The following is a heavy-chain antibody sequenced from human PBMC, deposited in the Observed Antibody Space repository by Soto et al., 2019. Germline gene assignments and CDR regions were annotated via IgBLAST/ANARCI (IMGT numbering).Heavy chain of an antibody. CDR3: ARRAGSSSSGLYYGLDV. CDR2: IYPADSDT. Sequence: GESLKISWEASGYTFTSYWNSWVRQMPWKGLEWVGIIYPADSDTRYSPSFQGQVTISADKSINTAFLHWGSLKASDTAMYYCARRAGSSSSGLYYGLDVWGQGTTVNVFS. D-gene: IGHD2-2*01. J-gene: IGHJ6*02. CDR1: GYTFTSYW. V-gene: IGHV5-51*01.